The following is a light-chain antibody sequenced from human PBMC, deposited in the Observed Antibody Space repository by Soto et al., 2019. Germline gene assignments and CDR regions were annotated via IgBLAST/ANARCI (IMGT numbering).Light chain of an antibody. CDR2: DVS. J-gene: IGLJ1*01. CDR3: SSYTSSSTYV. V-gene: IGLV2-18*02. CDR1: SSDVGSSNG. Sequence: QSVLTQPPSVSGSPGQSVTISCTGTSSDVGSSNGVSWYQQPPGTAPKLMIYDVSSRPSGVPDRFSGSKSGNTASPTISGLQAEDEADYYCSSYTSSSTYVFGTGPKVTVL.